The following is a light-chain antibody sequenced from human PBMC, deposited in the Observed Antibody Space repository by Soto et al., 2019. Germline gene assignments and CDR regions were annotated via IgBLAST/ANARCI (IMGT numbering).Light chain of an antibody. V-gene: IGKV1-12*01. CDR3: QQGNSCPLT. Sequence: EISMTQPPPSLFPSARDRVTIACRASQGITNWLAWYQQKPGKAPKLLIYAASGLPSGVPSRFSGSGSGTDFTLTISSLQPEDFATYYCQQGNSCPLTFGRGTKVDIK. CDR2: AAS. CDR1: QGITNW. J-gene: IGKJ3*01.